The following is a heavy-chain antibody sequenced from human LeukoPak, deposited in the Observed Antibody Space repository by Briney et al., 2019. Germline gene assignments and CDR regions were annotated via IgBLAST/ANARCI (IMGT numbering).Heavy chain of an antibody. V-gene: IGHV3-15*01. D-gene: IGHD3-22*01. CDR2: IKSKTDGGTT. CDR3: TTDPHYYDSSGYYRENYFDY. CDR1: GFTFSSYA. J-gene: IGHJ4*02. Sequence: GGSLRLSCAASGFTFSSYAMSWVRQAPGKGLEWVGRIKSKTDGGTTDYAAPVKGRFTISRDDSKNTLYLQMNSLKTEDTAVYYCTTDPHYYDSSGYYRENYFDYWGQGTLVTVSS.